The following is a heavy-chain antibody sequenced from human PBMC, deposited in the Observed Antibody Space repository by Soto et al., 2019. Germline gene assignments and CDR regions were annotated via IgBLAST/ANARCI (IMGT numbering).Heavy chain of an antibody. CDR3: ASRDPGTSVDY. Sequence: QVQLQESGPGLVKPSGTLSLTCAVSGGSFTSNNWWTWVRQPPGQGLEWIGEIYRTGSTNYNPSLKSRVTISLDKSENQLSLKVTSLTAADTAVYYCASRDPGTSVDYWGQGTLVTVSS. CDR1: GGSFTSNNW. J-gene: IGHJ4*02. CDR2: IYRTGST. D-gene: IGHD1-7*01. V-gene: IGHV4-4*02.